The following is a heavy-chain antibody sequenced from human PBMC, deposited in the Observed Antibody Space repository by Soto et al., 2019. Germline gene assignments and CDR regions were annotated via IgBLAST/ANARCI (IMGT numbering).Heavy chain of an antibody. D-gene: IGHD1-26*01. CDR3: AKVPPPPELRGRSESAYYYYGMDV. V-gene: IGHV3-23*01. CDR2: ISGSGGST. J-gene: IGHJ6*02. Sequence: HPGGSLRLSCAASGFTFSSYAMSWVRQAPGKGLEWVSAISGSGGSTYYADSVKGRFTISRDNSKNTLYLQMNSLRAEDTAVYYCAKVPPPPELRGRSESAYYYYGMDVWGQGTTVTVSS. CDR1: GFTFSSYA.